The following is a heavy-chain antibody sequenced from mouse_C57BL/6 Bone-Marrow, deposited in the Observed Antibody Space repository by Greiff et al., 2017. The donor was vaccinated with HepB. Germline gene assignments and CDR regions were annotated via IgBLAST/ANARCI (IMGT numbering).Heavy chain of an antibody. CDR3: TDPSWFAY. Sequence: DVKLVESGGGLEQPGGSMILSCVASGFTFSNYWMNWVRQSPEKGLEWVAQIRLKSDNYATLYAESVKGRFTISRDDSKTSVYLQMNNLRAEDTGIYYCTDPSWFAYWGQGTLVTVSA. J-gene: IGHJ3*01. CDR1: GFTFSNYW. V-gene: IGHV6-3*01. CDR2: IRLKSDNYAT.